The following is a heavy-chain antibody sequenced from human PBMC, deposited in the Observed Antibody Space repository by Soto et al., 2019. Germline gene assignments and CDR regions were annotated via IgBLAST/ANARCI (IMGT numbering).Heavy chain of an antibody. CDR2: VSYRSTYI. CDR1: GFTLSTYS. D-gene: IGHD1-26*01. Sequence: NPGGSLRLSCAASGFTLSTYSMNWVRQAPGKGLEWVSSVSYRSTYIYYADSAKGRFTISRDNAKNSLYLQMNSLRAEDTAVYYCARGEMAQEFDYWGQGTLVTVSS. CDR3: ARGEMAQEFDY. V-gene: IGHV3-21*01. J-gene: IGHJ4*02.